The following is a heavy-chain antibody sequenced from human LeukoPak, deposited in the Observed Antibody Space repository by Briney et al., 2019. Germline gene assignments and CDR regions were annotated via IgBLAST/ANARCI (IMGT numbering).Heavy chain of an antibody. J-gene: IGHJ4*02. V-gene: IGHV1-2*02. CDR1: GYTFTPYY. CDR3: STEDKYCTSTTCSDF. D-gene: IGHD2-2*01. CDR2: IVPSSGVS. Sequence: GASETVSSTASGYTFTPYYVHWVRQAPRQGLAWMGYIVPSSGVSHYSQKFQDRITMTRDTSTSTAYLELSGLTSDDTAVYHCSTEDKYCTSTTCSDFWGQGTLVTVSS.